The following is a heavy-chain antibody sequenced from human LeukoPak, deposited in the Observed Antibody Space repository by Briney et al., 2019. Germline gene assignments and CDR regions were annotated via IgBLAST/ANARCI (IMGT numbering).Heavy chain of an antibody. D-gene: IGHD3-10*01. J-gene: IGHJ4*02. CDR1: GFTFSNFW. CDR2: INHSGST. V-gene: IGHV4-34*01. Sequence: GSLRLSCTASGFTFSNFWMGWVRQPPGKGLEWIGEINHSGSTNYNPSLKSRVTISVDTSKNQFSLKLSSVTAADTAVYYCARAPYYYGSGGFDYWGQGTLVTVSS. CDR3: ARAPYYYGSGGFDY.